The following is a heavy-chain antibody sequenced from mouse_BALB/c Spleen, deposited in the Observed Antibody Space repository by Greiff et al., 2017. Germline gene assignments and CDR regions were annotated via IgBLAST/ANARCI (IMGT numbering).Heavy chain of an antibody. V-gene: IGHV1-67*01. CDR3: ARGSSGYPFDY. CDR2: ISTYYGNT. Sequence: QVQLKESGPELVRPGVSVKISCKGSSYTFTDYAMHWVKQSHAKSLEWIGVISTYYGNTNYNQKFKGKATMTVDKSSSTAYMELARLTSEDSAVYYCARGSSGYPFDYWGQGTTLTVSS. CDR1: SYTFTDYA. J-gene: IGHJ2*01. D-gene: IGHD3-1*01.